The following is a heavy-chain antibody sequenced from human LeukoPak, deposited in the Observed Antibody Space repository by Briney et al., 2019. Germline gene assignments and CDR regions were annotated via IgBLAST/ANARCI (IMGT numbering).Heavy chain of an antibody. V-gene: IGHV4-31*03. J-gene: IGHJ3*02. CDR3: ARAGGLYCSGGSCYLADAFDI. CDR2: IYYSGST. Sequence: SSETLSLTCTVSGGSISSGGYYWSWIRQHPAKGLEWIGYIYYSGSTYYNPSLKSRVTISVDTSKNQFSLKLSSVTAADTAVYYCARAGGLYCSGGSCYLADAFDIWGQGTMVTVSS. D-gene: IGHD2-15*01. CDR1: GGSISSGGYY.